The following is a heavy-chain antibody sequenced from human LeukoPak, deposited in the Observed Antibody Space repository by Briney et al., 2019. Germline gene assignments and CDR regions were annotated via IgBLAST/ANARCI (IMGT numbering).Heavy chain of an antibody. CDR1: GFTFSSYS. J-gene: IGHJ4*02. CDR3: ARDQNFDF. CDR2: ISDSSTYI. Sequence: SGGSLRLSCAASGFTFSSYSMNWVRLAPGKWLEWVSSISDSSTYIYYADSVKGRFTISRDNAKNSVYLQMNSLRAEDTAVYHCARDQNFDFWGQGTLVTVSS. V-gene: IGHV3-21*01.